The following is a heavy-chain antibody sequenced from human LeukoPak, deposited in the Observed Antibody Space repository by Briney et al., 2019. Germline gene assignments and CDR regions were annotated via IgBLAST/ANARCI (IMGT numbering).Heavy chain of an antibody. CDR2: ISSSGSAT. J-gene: IGHJ4*02. Sequence: GGSLRLSCAASGFTVGNNYMNWVRQAPGKGLEWVSYISSSGSATYYADSVKGRFTISRDNAKNSLFLQMGSLRAEDTAVYYCARVSGGDYFDYWGQGTLVTVPS. CDR1: GFTVGNNY. V-gene: IGHV3-11*01. CDR3: ARVSGGDYFDY. D-gene: IGHD6-25*01.